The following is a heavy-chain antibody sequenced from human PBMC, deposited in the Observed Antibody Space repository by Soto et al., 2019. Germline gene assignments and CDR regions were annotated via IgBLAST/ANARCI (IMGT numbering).Heavy chain of an antibody. CDR1: GYIFVNYG. CDR3: VMVDNYVTPTPQDV. CDR2: ISPYTGNT. J-gene: IGHJ6*02. Sequence: QVQLVQSGDEVKKPGASVKVSCKASGYIFVNYGIAWVRQAPGQGLEWMGWISPYTGNTHSATKIQGRLTMTTDTSTSTAYMDLGSLTSDDTAVYYCVMVDNYVTPTPQDVCGHGTTVTVS. V-gene: IGHV1-18*01. D-gene: IGHD3-16*01.